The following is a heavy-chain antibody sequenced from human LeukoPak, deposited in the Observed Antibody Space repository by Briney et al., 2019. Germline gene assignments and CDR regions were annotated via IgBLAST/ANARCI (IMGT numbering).Heavy chain of an antibody. D-gene: IGHD3-22*01. CDR3: ARGVSFYYDNSGHPGWYFDL. V-gene: IGHV3-13*01. J-gene: IGHJ2*01. Sequence: GGSLRLSCAVSGFTFNYYDMHWVRQAPGKGLEWVAAIRTTGDTHYPDSAKGRFSMSREDTKNSVHLQQNNMRGGDTAVYYCARGVSFYYDNSGHPGWYFDLWGRGTLVTVSS. CDR1: GFTFNYYD. CDR2: IRTTGDT.